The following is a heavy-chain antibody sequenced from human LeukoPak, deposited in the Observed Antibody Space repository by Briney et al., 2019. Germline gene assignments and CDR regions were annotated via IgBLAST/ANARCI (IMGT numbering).Heavy chain of an antibody. Sequence: GGSLRLSCAASGFTFSDYYMSWIRQAPGKGLEWVSYISSSSSYTNYADSVKGRFTISRDNAKNSLYLQMNSPRAEDTAVYYCARGPIYDILTGYYISYFDYWGQGTLVTVSS. CDR1: GFTFSDYY. D-gene: IGHD3-9*01. CDR2: ISSSSSYT. V-gene: IGHV3-11*06. J-gene: IGHJ4*02. CDR3: ARGPIYDILTGYYISYFDY.